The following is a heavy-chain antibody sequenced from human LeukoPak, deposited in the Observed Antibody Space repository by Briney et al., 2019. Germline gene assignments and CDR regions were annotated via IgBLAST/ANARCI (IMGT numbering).Heavy chain of an antibody. CDR2: ISAYNGNT. V-gene: IGHV1-18*01. CDR3: ARGIKVVGATGPGKYYYYYMDV. J-gene: IGHJ6*03. CDR1: GYTFTSYG. Sequence: GASVKVSCKASGYTFTSYGISWVRQAPGQGLEWMGWISAYNGNTNYAQKLQGRVTMTTDTSTSTAYMELRSLRSDDTAVYYCARGIKVVGATGPGKYYYYYMDVWGKGTTVTVSS. D-gene: IGHD1-26*01.